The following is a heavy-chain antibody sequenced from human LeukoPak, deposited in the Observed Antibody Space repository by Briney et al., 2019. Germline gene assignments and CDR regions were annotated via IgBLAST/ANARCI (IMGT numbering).Heavy chain of an antibody. V-gene: IGHV1-2*02. D-gene: IGHD2-2*01. CDR2: INPNSGGT. CDR1: GYTFTGYY. Sequence: ASVKVSCKASGYTFTGYYIHWVRQAPGQGLECMGWINPNSGGTNYAQKFQGRVTMTRDTSISTAYMELSRLRSDDTAVYYCARLLCSSTSCQFDYWGQGTLVTVSS. J-gene: IGHJ4*02. CDR3: ARLLCSSTSCQFDY.